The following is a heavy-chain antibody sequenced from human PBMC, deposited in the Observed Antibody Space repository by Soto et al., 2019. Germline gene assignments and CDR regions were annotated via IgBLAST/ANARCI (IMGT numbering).Heavy chain of an antibody. D-gene: IGHD6-19*01. V-gene: IGHV1-69*13. J-gene: IGHJ4*02. CDR2: IIPIFGTS. CDR1: AGAFSSYA. Sequence: SVKVCLKASAGAFSSYAISWVRQAPGQGLEWMGGIIPIFGTSNYAQKFQGRVTITADESTSTAYMELSSLRSEDTAVYYCARDSPIGAVAGEFDYWGQGTLVTVSS. CDR3: ARDSPIGAVAGEFDY.